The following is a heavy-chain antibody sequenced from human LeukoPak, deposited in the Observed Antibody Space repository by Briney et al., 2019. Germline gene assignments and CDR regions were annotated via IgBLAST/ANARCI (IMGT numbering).Heavy chain of an antibody. Sequence: SETLSLTCTVSGGSISSYYWSWIRQPPGKGLEWIGRIYTSGSTNYNPSLKSRVTMSVGTSENQFSLNLRSVTAADTAVYYCARGSSGTSFVYWGQGTLVTVSS. CDR1: GGSISSYY. CDR2: IYTSGST. CDR3: ARGSSGTSFVY. V-gene: IGHV4-4*07. J-gene: IGHJ4*02. D-gene: IGHD2-2*01.